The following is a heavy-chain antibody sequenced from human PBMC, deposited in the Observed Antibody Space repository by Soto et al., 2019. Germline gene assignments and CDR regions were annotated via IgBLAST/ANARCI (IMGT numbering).Heavy chain of an antibody. J-gene: IGHJ4*02. V-gene: IGHV1-3*01. CDR3: ARVPGWRWLQSHFDY. CDR2: INAGNGNT. D-gene: IGHD2-21*01. CDR1: GYTFTSYA. Sequence: GASVKVSCKASGYTFTSYAMHWVRQAPGQRLEWMGWINAGNGNTKYSQKFQGRVTITRDTSASTAYMELSSLRSEDTAVYYCARVPGWRWLQSHFDYWGQGTLVTVSS.